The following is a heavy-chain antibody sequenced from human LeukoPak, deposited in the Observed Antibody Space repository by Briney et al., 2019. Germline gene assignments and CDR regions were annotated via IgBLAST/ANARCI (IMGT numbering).Heavy chain of an antibody. Sequence: GGSLRLSCEGSGFSLSAYNMNWVRQAPGKGLESVSYISSSSATIFYADSVKGRFTISRDNAKNSLYLQMNSLRPEDTAVYYCARSRDGYNYGADAFDTWGQGTMVTVSS. J-gene: IGHJ3*02. V-gene: IGHV3-48*01. CDR1: GFSLSAYN. CDR3: ARSRDGYNYGADAFDT. D-gene: IGHD5-24*01. CDR2: ISSSSATI.